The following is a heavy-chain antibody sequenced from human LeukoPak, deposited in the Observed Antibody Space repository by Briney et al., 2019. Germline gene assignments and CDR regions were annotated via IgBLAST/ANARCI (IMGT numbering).Heavy chain of an antibody. CDR3: ARDLMTTVTTVDY. CDR2: ISSSSSYI. V-gene: IGHV3-21*01. CDR1: GFTFSSYS. J-gene: IGHJ4*02. Sequence: GGSLRLSRAASGFTFSSYSMNWVRQAPGKGLEWVSSISSSSSYIYYADSVKGRFTISRDNAKNSLYLQMNSLRAEDTAVYCCARDLMTTVTTVDYWGQGTLVTVSS. D-gene: IGHD4-17*01.